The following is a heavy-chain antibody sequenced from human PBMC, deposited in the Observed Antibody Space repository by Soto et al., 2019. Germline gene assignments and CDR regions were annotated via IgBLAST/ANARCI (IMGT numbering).Heavy chain of an antibody. Sequence: ASVKVSCKASGCTFTSYAMHWVRQAPGQRLEWMRWINAGNGNTKYSQKFQGRVTITRDTSASTAYMELSSLRSEDTAVYYCARDRSSSSWYGGYFDYWGQGTLVTVSS. V-gene: IGHV1-3*01. CDR3: ARDRSSSSWYGGYFDY. J-gene: IGHJ4*02. CDR1: GCTFTSYA. CDR2: INAGNGNT. D-gene: IGHD6-13*01.